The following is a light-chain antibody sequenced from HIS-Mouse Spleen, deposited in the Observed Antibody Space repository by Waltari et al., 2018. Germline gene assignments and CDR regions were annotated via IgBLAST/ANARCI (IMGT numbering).Light chain of an antibody. Sequence: QSALTQPASVSGSPGQSITISCTGTSSAVGSYTLVSWYQQHPGNAPKLMIYEGSKRPSGGSNRFSGSKSGNTASLTISGLQAEDGADYYCCSDAGSSTWVCGGGTKLTVL. V-gene: IGLV2-23*01. CDR3: CSDAGSSTWV. J-gene: IGLJ3*02. CDR1: SSAVGSYTL. CDR2: EGS.